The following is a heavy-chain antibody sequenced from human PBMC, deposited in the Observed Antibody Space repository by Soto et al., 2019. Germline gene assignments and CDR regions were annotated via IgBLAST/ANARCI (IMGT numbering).Heavy chain of an antibody. CDR3: ARAKGYSCGWYVY. V-gene: IGHV3-30-3*01. Sequence: QVQLVESGVGVVQPGRSLRLSCAASGFTFSSYAMHWVRQAPGKGLEWVAVISYDGSNKYYADSVKGRFTISRDNSKNTLDLQMNSLIAEDTSVYYCARAKGYSCGWYVYWGQGTLLTVSS. CDR1: GFTFSSYA. CDR2: ISYDGSNK. J-gene: IGHJ4*02. D-gene: IGHD6-19*01.